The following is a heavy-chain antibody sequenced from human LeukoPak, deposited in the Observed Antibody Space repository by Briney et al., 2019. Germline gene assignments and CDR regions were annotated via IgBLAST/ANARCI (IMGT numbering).Heavy chain of an antibody. V-gene: IGHV1-2*02. J-gene: IGHJ5*01. D-gene: IGHD6-6*01. CDR1: GYTFTGYY. Sequence: ASVKVSCKASGYTFTGYYMHWVRQAPGQGLEWMGWINPNSGGTNYAQKFQGRVTMTRDTSISTAYMELSRLRSDDTAVYYCARDRGYSSSGGWFDPWGQGTLVTVSS. CDR2: INPNSGGT. CDR3: ARDRGYSSSGGWFDP.